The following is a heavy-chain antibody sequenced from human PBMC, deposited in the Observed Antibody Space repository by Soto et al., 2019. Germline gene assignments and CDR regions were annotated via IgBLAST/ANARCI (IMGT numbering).Heavy chain of an antibody. D-gene: IGHD3-3*01. CDR3: AREGRFLEWLYWFDP. CDR1: GGTFSSYA. V-gene: IGHV1-69*01. Sequence: QVQLVQSGAEVKKPGSSVKGSCKASGGTFSSYAISWVRQAPGQGLEWMGGIIPIFGTANYAQKFQGIVTITADESTSTAYMELSSLRSEDTAVYYCAREGRFLEWLYWFDPWGQGTLVTVAS. CDR2: IIPIFGTA. J-gene: IGHJ5*02.